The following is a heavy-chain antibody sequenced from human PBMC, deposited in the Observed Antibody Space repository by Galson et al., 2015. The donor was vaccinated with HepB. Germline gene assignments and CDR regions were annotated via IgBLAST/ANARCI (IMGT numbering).Heavy chain of an antibody. Sequence: SVKVSCKASGGTFSSYAISWVRQAPGQGLEWMGGIIPIFGTANYAQKFQGRVTITADESTSTAYMELSGLRSEDTAVYYCARGPPRIVGACLHFDYWGQGTLVTVSS. V-gene: IGHV1-69*13. CDR1: GGTFSSYA. CDR2: IIPIFGTA. CDR3: ARGPPRIVGACLHFDY. J-gene: IGHJ4*02. D-gene: IGHD1-26*01.